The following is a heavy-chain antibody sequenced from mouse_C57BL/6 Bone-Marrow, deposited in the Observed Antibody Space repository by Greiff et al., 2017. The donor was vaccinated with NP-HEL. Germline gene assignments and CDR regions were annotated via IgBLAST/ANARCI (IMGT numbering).Heavy chain of an antibody. J-gene: IGHJ1*03. CDR2: ILPSIGRT. CDR1: DSEVFPIAY. V-gene: IGHV15-2*01. CDR3: ARAYGKRWYFDV. D-gene: IGHD2-1*01. Sequence: VQLQQSGSELRSPGSSVKLSCKDFDSEVFPIAYMSWVRQKPGHGFEWIGGILPSIGRTIYGEKFEDKATLDADTLSNTAYLELNSLTSEDSAIYYCARAYGKRWYFDVWGTGTTVTVSS.